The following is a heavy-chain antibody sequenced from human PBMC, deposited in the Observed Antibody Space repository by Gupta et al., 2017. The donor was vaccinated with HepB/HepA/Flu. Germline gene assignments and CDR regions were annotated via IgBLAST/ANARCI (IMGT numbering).Heavy chain of an antibody. CDR1: GFTFKPTV. V-gene: IGHV3-23*01. CDR2: INENGVTT. D-gene: IGHD3-16*01. Sequence: EAQLLAYGGGLVKPGRSLRLACATSGFTFKPTVMNWVRQAPGKGLEWVSVINENGVTTYYADSVKGRFIISIDSSNNVVYLQMNSLRAEDTAIYYCAKERFGDVDYWGQGTLVTVSS. CDR3: AKERFGDVDY. J-gene: IGHJ4*02.